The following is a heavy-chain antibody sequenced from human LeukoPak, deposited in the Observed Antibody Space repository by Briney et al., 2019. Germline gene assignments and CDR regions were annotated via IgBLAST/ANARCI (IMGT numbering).Heavy chain of an antibody. D-gene: IGHD6-19*01. Sequence: PGGSLRLSCAASGFTFSDYYMSWIRQAPGKGLEWVSYISSSGSTIYYADSVKGRFTISRDNAKNSLCLQMNSLRAEDTAVYYCAREKFTIAVSRIGPLEYWGQGTLVTVSS. J-gene: IGHJ4*02. CDR1: GFTFSDYY. CDR2: ISSSGSTI. V-gene: IGHV3-11*01. CDR3: AREKFTIAVSRIGPLEY.